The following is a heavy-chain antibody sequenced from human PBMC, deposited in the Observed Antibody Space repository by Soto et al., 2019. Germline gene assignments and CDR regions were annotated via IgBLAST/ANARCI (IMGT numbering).Heavy chain of an antibody. J-gene: IGHJ3*02. CDR1: GYTFTSYA. CDR3: ARGGGGGLLVGAFDI. Sequence: ASVKVSCKASGYTFTSYAMHWVRQAPGQRLEWMGWINAGNGNTKYSQKFQGRATITRDTSASTAYMELSSLRSEDTVVEVCARGGGGGLLVGAFDIWGQGTMVTVSS. V-gene: IGHV1-3*01. D-gene: IGHD3-16*01. CDR2: INAGNGNT.